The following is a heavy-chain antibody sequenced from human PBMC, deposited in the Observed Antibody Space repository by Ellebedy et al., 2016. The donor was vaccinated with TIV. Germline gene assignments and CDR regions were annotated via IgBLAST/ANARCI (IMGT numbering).Heavy chain of an antibody. Sequence: PGGSLRLSCAASGFTFSSYAMSWVRQAPGKGLEWVSAISGSGGSTYYADSVKGRFTISRDNSKNTLYLQMNSLRAEDTAVYYCAKDLDSSSWYVDYYYGMDIWGQGTTVTVSS. CDR2: ISGSGGST. V-gene: IGHV3-23*01. CDR1: GFTFSSYA. D-gene: IGHD6-13*01. J-gene: IGHJ6*02. CDR3: AKDLDSSSWYVDYYYGMDI.